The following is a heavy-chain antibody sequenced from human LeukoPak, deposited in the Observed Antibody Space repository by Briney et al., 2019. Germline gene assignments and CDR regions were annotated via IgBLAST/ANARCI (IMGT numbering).Heavy chain of an antibody. J-gene: IGHJ4*02. CDR3: AKHSHDGSAPYYEVQFDS. V-gene: IGHV3-30*02. Sequence: PGGSLRLSCAASGFTFSSYGMHWVRQAPGKGLEWVAFIRYDGSNKYYADSVKGRFTISRDNAKSTLYLQMNSLRAEDTAVYYCAKHSHDGSAPYYEVQFDSWGQGTLVTVSS. CDR1: GFTFSSYG. D-gene: IGHD3-22*01. CDR2: IRYDGSNK.